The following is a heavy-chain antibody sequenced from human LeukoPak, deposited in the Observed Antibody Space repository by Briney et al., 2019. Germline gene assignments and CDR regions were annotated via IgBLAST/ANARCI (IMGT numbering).Heavy chain of an antibody. CDR1: GGSISNYY. Sequence: SETLSLTCTVSGGSISNYYWSWIRQPPGKGLEWIGYIYYSGSTNYNPSLKSRVTISVDTSKNQFSLKLSSVTAADTAVYYCARQGAAAVYDYWGQGTLVTVSS. CDR2: IYYSGST. V-gene: IGHV4-59*08. CDR3: ARQGAAAVYDY. J-gene: IGHJ4*02. D-gene: IGHD6-13*01.